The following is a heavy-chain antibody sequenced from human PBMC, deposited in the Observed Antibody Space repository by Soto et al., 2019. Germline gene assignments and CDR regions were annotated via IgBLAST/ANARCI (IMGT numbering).Heavy chain of an antibody. Sequence: SETLSLTCAVYGGSFSGYYWSWIRQPPGKGLEWIGEINHSGSTNYNPSLKSRVTISVDTSKDQFSLKLSSVTAADTAVYYCARPRDYTFDYWGQGTLVTVSS. CDR3: ARPRDYTFDY. J-gene: IGHJ4*02. CDR2: INHSGST. CDR1: GGSFSGYY. V-gene: IGHV4-34*01. D-gene: IGHD4-17*01.